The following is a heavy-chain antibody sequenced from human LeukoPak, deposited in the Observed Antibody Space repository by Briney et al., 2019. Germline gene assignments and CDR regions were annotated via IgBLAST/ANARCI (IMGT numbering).Heavy chain of an antibody. V-gene: IGHV3-9*03. CDR3: AKDEFVASDFTGAFDI. Sequence: GRSLRLSCAASGFTFDDYAMHWVRQAPGKGLEWVSGISWNSGSIGYANSVKGRFTISRDNAKNSLYLQMNSLRAEDMALYYCAKDEFVASDFTGAFDIWGQGTMVTVSS. D-gene: IGHD2-8*02. J-gene: IGHJ3*02. CDR1: GFTFDDYA. CDR2: ISWNSGSI.